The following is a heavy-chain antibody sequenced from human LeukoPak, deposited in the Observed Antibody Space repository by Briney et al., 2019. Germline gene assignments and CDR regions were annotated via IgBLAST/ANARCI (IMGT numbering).Heavy chain of an antibody. CDR2: INHSGST. V-gene: IGHV4-34*01. CDR3: ARSARLGYCSGGSCLYFDY. D-gene: IGHD2-15*01. CDR1: GGSFSGYY. J-gene: IGHJ4*02. Sequence: SETLSLTCAVYGGSFSGYYWSWIRQPPGKGLEWIGEINHSGSTNYNPSLESRVTISVDTSKNQFSLKLSSVTAANTAVYYCARSARLGYCSGGSCLYFDYWGQGTLVTVSS.